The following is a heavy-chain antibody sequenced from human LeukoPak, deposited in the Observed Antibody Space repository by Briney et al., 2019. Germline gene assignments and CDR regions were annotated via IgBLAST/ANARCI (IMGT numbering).Heavy chain of an antibody. CDR2: ISAYNGNT. J-gene: IGHJ4*02. CDR3: ARDVWFGELSLFDY. CDR1: GYTFTGYG. V-gene: IGHV1-18*01. D-gene: IGHD3-10*01. Sequence: ASVKVSCKASGYTFTGYGFSWVRQAPGQGLEWMGWISAYNGNTNYAQKFQGRVTMTTNTSTNTAYMELRSLRSDDTAVYFCARDVWFGELSLFDYWGQGTLVIVSS.